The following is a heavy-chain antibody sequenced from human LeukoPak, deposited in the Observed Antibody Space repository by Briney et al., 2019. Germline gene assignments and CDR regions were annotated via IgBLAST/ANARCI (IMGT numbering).Heavy chain of an antibody. J-gene: IGHJ3*02. D-gene: IGHD3-3*01. V-gene: IGHV1-8*03. CDR3: ARVIITIFGVVDAFDI. CDR1: GYTFTNYD. CDR2: MNPNSGNT. Sequence: ASVKVSCKDSGYTFTNYDINWVRQATGQGLEWMGWMNPNSGNTGYAQKFQGRVTITRNTSISTAYMELSSLRSEDTAVYYCARVIITIFGVVDAFDIWGQGTMVTVSS.